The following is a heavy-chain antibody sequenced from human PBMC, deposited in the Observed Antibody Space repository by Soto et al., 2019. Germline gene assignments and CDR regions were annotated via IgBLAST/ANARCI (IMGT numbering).Heavy chain of an antibody. CDR2: IYYSGST. CDR3: ARGLSLQGGYDAFDI. J-gene: IGHJ3*02. D-gene: IGHD5-12*01. V-gene: IGHV4-39*07. CDR1: GGSISSSSYY. Sequence: SETLSLTCTVSGGSISSSSYYWGWIRQPPGKGLEWIGSIYYSGSTYYNPSLKSRVTISVDTSKNQFSLKLSSVTAADTAVYYCARGLSLQGGYDAFDIWGQGTMVTVSS.